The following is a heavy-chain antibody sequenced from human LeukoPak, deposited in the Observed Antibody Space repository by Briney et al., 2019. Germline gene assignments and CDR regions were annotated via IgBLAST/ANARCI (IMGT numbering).Heavy chain of an antibody. V-gene: IGHV4-59*12. CDR1: GGSISSYY. J-gene: IGHJ5*01. Sequence: PSETLSLTCAVSGGSISSYYWSWIRQPPGKGLEWIGYIYYSGSTNYNPSLKSRVTISVDTSKNQFSLKLSSVTAADTAVYYCARGKLAAAHRNWFDSWGQGTLVTVSS. CDR3: ARGKLAAAHRNWFDS. CDR2: IYYSGST. D-gene: IGHD6-13*01.